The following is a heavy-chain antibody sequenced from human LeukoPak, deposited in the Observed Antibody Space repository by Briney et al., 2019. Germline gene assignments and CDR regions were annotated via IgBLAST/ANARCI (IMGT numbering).Heavy chain of an antibody. V-gene: IGHV4-4*07. CDR3: ARGGSSDWYPLMK. D-gene: IGHD2-21*01. J-gene: IGHJ4*02. CDR2: IYGNGNT. Sequence: SETLSLTCTVSGGSMTNYYWHWIRQPAGKGLEWIGHIYGNGNTDFNPSLNSRVTISLDKSQNQFSLQLKSVTAADTAVYYCARGGSSDWYPLMKWGQGIPVTVSS. CDR1: GGSMTNYY.